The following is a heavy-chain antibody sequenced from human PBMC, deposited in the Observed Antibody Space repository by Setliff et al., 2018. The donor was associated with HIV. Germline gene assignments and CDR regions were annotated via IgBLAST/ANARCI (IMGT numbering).Heavy chain of an antibody. V-gene: IGHV3-30-3*01. CDR2: ISYDGSNK. Sequence: GGSLRLSCAASGFTFSSYAMHWVRQAPGKGLEWVAVISYDGSNKYYADSVKGRFTISRDNSKNTLYLQMNSLRAEDTAVYYCARDLYYWGQGTLVTVSS. CDR1: GFTFSSYA. CDR3: ARDLYY. J-gene: IGHJ4*02.